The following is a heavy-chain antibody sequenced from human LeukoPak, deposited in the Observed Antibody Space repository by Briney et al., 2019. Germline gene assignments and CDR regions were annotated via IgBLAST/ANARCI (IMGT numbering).Heavy chain of an antibody. CDR1: GYTFTGYY. V-gene: IGHV1-2*02. Sequence: ASVKVSCKASGYTFTGYYMHWVRQAPGQGLEWMGWINPNSGGTNYAQKFQGRVTMTRDTSISTAYMELSSLRSGDTAVYYCARGPSITMVRGGQWYYYMDVWGKGTTVTISS. CDR3: ARGPSITMVRGGQWYYYMDV. D-gene: IGHD3-10*01. J-gene: IGHJ6*03. CDR2: INPNSGGT.